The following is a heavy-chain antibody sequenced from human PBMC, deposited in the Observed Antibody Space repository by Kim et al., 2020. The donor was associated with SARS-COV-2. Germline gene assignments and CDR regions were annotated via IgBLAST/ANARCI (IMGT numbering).Heavy chain of an antibody. J-gene: IGHJ4*02. Sequence: SETLSLTCGVSGGSMNTYYWGWIRQPPGKGLQWIGYIFDIGRTSYNPSLKSRVTISIDTSKNQFSLELRSVTAADTALYYCARGGGCSGGSCYSHWGQGTLVTVSS. V-gene: IGHV4-59*13. CDR1: GGSMNTYY. CDR2: IFDIGRT. D-gene: IGHD2-15*01. CDR3: ARGGGCSGGSCYSH.